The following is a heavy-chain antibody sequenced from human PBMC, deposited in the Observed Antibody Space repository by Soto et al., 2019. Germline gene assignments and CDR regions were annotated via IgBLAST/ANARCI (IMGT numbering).Heavy chain of an antibody. CDR1: GSTFSSSA. J-gene: IGHJ3*02. Sequence: VGSLRLSCAASGSTFSSSAMTWARQAPGKGLEWVSAISGSGSVTYYTDSVKGRFTISRDNSRNTLYLQMNNLRADDTAVYYCTRNTSGRQGSTLDIWGQGTMVTVSS. CDR2: ISGSGSVT. CDR3: TRNTSGRQGSTLDI. D-gene: IGHD6-19*01. V-gene: IGHV3-23*01.